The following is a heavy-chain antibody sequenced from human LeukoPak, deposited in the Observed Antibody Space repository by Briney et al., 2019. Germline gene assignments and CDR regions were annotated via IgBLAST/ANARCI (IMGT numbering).Heavy chain of an antibody. Sequence: PGGSLRLSCAASGFTFSRYAMSWVRQAPGKGVEWVSAISCSGGSTYYADSVKGRFTISRDNSKNTLYLQMNSLRAEDTAVYYCAKSVSSYYYYYMGVWGKGTTVTVSS. CDR2: ISCSGGST. D-gene: IGHD6-6*01. CDR1: GFTFSRYA. CDR3: AKSVSSYYYYYMGV. V-gene: IGHV3-23*01. J-gene: IGHJ6*03.